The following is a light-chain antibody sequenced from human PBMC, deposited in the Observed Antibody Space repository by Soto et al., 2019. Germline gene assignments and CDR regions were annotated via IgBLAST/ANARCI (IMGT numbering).Light chain of an antibody. J-gene: IGKJ5*01. Sequence: EFVLTQSPATLSLSPGERATLSCRASQNIRNNIAWYQKKAGQTPRLLIDDAVRRVPGIPPRFSGSWSETDFTLTISSLEPEDFAVYYCQHLWAFGQGTRLDIK. CDR1: QNIRNN. V-gene: IGKV3-11*01. CDR3: QHLWA. CDR2: DAV.